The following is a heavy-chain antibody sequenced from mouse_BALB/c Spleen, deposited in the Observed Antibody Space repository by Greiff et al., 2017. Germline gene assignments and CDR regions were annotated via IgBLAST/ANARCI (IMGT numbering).Heavy chain of an antibody. J-gene: IGHJ3*01. V-gene: IGHV5-9-4*01. CDR2: ISSGGSYT. D-gene: IGHD1-1*01. CDR3: ARGEDYGSSPFAY. CDR1: GFTFSSYA. Sequence: EVQRVESGGGLVKPGGSLKLSCAASGFTFSSYAMSWVRQSPEKRLEWVAEISSGGSYTYYPDTVTGRFTISRDNAKNTLYLEMSSLRSEDTAMYYCARGEDYGSSPFAYWGQGTLVTVSA.